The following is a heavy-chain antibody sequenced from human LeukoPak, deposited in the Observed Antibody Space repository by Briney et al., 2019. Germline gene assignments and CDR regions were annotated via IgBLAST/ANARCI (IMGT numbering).Heavy chain of an antibody. D-gene: IGHD4-17*01. CDR3: ARHRTTVTGRFYYCYYGMDV. CDR2: INHSGST. Sequence: SETLSLTCAVYGGSFSGYYWSWIRQPPGKGLEWIGEINHSGSTNYNPSLKSRVTISVDTSKNQFSLKLSSVTAADAAVYYCARHRTTVTGRFYYCYYGMDVWGQGTTVTVSS. CDR1: GGSFSGYY. V-gene: IGHV4-34*01. J-gene: IGHJ6*02.